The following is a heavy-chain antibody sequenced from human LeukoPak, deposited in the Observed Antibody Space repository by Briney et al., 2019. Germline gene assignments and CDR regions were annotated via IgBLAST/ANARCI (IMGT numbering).Heavy chain of an antibody. J-gene: IGHJ4*02. D-gene: IGHD5-18*01. CDR2: ISTSGSTI. CDR3: GRDGHGYSFEY. V-gene: IGHV3-48*03. CDR1: GFTFSGYE. Sequence: PGGSLRLSCAASGFTFSGYEMNWVRQAPGKGLEWVSCISTSGSTIYYADSLKGRFTVSRDNARNSLYLQVNSLRAEDTAVYYCGRDGHGYSFEYWGQGTLVSVST.